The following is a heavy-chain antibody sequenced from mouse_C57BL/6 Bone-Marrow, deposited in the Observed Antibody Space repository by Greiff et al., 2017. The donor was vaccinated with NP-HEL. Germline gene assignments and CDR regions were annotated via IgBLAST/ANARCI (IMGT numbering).Heavy chain of an antibody. Sequence: DVMLVESGGGLVKPGGSLKLSCAASGFTFSDYGMHWVRQAPEKGLEWVAYISSGSSTIYYADTVKGRFTISRDNAKNTLFLQMTSLRSEDTAMYYCARTLYWSWFAYWGQGTLVTVSA. CDR2: ISSGSSTI. J-gene: IGHJ3*01. CDR3: ARTLYWSWFAY. CDR1: GFTFSDYG. D-gene: IGHD2-1*01. V-gene: IGHV5-17*01.